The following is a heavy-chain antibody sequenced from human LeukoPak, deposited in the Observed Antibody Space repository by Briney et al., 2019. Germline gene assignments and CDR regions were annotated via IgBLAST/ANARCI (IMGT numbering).Heavy chain of an antibody. V-gene: IGHV1-24*01. CDR3: ATGIYSYGSYYFDY. J-gene: IGHJ4*02. CDR2: FDPEDGET. Sequence: ASVKVSCKVSGYTLTELSMHWVRQAPGKGLERMGGFDPEDGETIYAQEFQGRVTMTEDTSTDTAYMELSSLRSEDTAVYYCATGIYSYGSYYFDYWGQGTLVTVSS. CDR1: GYTLTELS. D-gene: IGHD5-18*01.